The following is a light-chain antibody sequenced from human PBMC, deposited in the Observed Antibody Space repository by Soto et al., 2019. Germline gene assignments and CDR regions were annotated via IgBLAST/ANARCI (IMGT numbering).Light chain of an antibody. CDR1: SSDVGAYNY. CDR3: CSYTNSAYV. Sequence: QSALPQPRSVSGSPGQSVTISFTGTSSDVGAYNYVSWYQQHPAKAPNLMIYDVSKRPSGVPDRFSGSKSGNTASLTISGLQAEDEGDYYCCSYTNSAYVFGTGTKLTVL. V-gene: IGLV2-11*01. J-gene: IGLJ1*01. CDR2: DVS.